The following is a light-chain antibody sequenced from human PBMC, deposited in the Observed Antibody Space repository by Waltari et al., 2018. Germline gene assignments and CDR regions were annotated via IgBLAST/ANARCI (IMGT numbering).Light chain of an antibody. CDR3: QQLKSYPLT. CDR1: PGITNS. V-gene: IGKV1-16*01. J-gene: IGKJ4*01. CDR2: AAS. Sequence: DIQITQSPSSLSASVGDRVNITCRASPGITNSVAWFQKKPGEDPRSLIYAASTLQSGVPSMFSGSGSGTDFTLTISSLQPEDSATYDCQQLKSYPLTFGGGTKVEI.